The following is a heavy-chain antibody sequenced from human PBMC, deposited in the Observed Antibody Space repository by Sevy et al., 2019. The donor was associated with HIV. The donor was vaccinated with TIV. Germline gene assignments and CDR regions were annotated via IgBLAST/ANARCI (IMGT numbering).Heavy chain of an antibody. Sequence: ASVKVSCKASGYTFTSYGISWVRQAPGQGLEWMGWISAYNGNTNYAQKLQGRVTMTTDTSTSTAYMELRSLRSDDTALYYWAKGLLGWSWHLIGDYYYYYMDVWGKGTTVTVSS. V-gene: IGHV1-18*04. D-gene: IGHD7-27*01. CDR2: ISAYNGNT. J-gene: IGHJ6*03. CDR1: GYTFTSYG. CDR3: AKGLLGWSWHLIGDYYYYYMDV.